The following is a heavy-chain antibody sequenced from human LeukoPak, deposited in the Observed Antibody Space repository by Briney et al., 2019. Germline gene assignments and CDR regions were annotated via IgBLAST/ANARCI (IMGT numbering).Heavy chain of an antibody. CDR2: IRWSTDSV. CDR3: VKDFGQTTAAIAY. CDR1: GFTFDDYA. D-gene: IGHD2-2*01. V-gene: IGHV3-9*01. J-gene: IGHJ4*02. Sequence: GGSLRLSCAASGFTFDDYAMRWVRQAPGKGLEWVSGIRWSTDSVGYADSVRCRFTISRDKAKNSLYLQMNSLRAEDTALYYCVKDFGQTTAAIAYWGQGTLVT.